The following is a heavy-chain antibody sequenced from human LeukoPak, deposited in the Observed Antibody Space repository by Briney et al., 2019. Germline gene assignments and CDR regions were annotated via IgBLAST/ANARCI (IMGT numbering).Heavy chain of an antibody. D-gene: IGHD4-23*01. V-gene: IGHV4-61*02. CDR1: GVSITSGSYY. Sequence: PSETLSLTCTVSGVSITSGSYYWSWIRQPAGKGLEWLGRIYTSGSTNYSPTLKSRVTISVDTSKNQFSLKLSSVTAADTAVYYCARAHTTVAPRYYYYYYMDVWGKGTTVTISS. CDR2: IYTSGST. CDR3: ARAHTTVAPRYYYYYYMDV. J-gene: IGHJ6*03.